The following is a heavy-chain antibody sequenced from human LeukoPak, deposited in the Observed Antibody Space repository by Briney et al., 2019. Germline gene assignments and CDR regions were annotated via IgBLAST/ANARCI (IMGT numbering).Heavy chain of an antibody. D-gene: IGHD3-10*01. CDR1: GGSISNYY. CDR2: LYYSGST. J-gene: IGHJ4*02. V-gene: IGHV4-59*01. CDR3: ARGLGSRYYFNS. Sequence: ETLSLTCTVSGGSISNYYWSWIRQPPGKGLEWIGYLYYSGSTNYNPSLKSRVTISGDTSKNQFSLKLTSVTAADTAVYYCARGLGSRYYFNSWGQGTLVTVSS.